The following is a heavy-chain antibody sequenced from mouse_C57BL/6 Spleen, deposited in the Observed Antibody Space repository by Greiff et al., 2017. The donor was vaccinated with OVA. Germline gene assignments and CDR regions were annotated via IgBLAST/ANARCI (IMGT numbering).Heavy chain of an antibody. V-gene: IGHV5-6*01. CDR1: GFTFSSYG. Sequence: EVKVVESGGDLVKPGGSLKLSCAASGFTFSSYGMSWVRQTPDKRLEWVATISSGGSYTYYPDSVKGRFTISRDNDKNTLYLQMSSLKDEDTAMYYCARLGRVYFDYWGQGTTLTVSS. J-gene: IGHJ2*01. CDR2: ISSGGSYT. CDR3: ARLGRVYFDY. D-gene: IGHD4-1*01.